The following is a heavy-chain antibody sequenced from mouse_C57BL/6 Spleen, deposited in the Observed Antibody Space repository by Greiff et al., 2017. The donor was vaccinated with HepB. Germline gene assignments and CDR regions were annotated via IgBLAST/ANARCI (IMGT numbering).Heavy chain of an antibody. CDR3: AKNSFITTVVGAMDY. CDR2: IWRGGST. V-gene: IGHV2-5*01. J-gene: IGHJ4*01. CDR1: GFSLTSYG. Sequence: QVQLQQSGPGLVQPSQSLSITCTVSGFSLTSYGVHWVRQSPGKGLEWLGVIWRGGSTDYNAAFMSRLSITKDNSKSQVFFKMNSLQADDTAIYYCAKNSFITTVVGAMDYWGQGTSVTVSS. D-gene: IGHD1-1*01.